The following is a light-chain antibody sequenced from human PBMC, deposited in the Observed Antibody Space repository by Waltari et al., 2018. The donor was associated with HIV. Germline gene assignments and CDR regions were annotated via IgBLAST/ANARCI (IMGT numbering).Light chain of an antibody. CDR1: QSIVTY. Sequence: DIQMTQSPSSLSASVGDRVTIPCRARQSIVTYFNWYQQKPGKAPKLLIYAASSRQSGVPERFSGSGSGTDFTLTITSLQAEDVATYYCQQNYSSPLTFGQGTKVEIK. CDR2: AAS. V-gene: IGKV1-39*01. CDR3: QQNYSSPLT. J-gene: IGKJ1*01.